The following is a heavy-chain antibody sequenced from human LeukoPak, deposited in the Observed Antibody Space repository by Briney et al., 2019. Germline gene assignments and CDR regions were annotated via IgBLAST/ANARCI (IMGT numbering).Heavy chain of an antibody. CDR2: ISSSSSYI. CDR3: AREGIVVGPAATGFDP. Sequence: SGGSLRLSCAASGFTFSSYSMNWVRQAPGKGLEWVSSISSSSSYIYYADSVKGRFTISRDNAKNSLYLQMNSLRAEDTAVYYCAREGIVVGPAATGFDPWGQGTLVTVSS. D-gene: IGHD2-2*01. J-gene: IGHJ5*02. CDR1: GFTFSSYS. V-gene: IGHV3-21*01.